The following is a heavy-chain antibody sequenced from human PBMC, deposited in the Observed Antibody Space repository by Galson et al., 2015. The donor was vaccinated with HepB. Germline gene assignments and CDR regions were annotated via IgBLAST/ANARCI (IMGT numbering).Heavy chain of an antibody. CDR1: GGSFRGYY. CDR2: ISQSGST. J-gene: IGHJ4*02. D-gene: IGHD4-17*01. Sequence: TLSLTCAVYGGSFRGYYWTCIRQPPGKGLEWIGEISQSGSTNYNPSLKSRVSISLDMPKNQFSLKVSSVTAADTAVYFCARGRRDTVTTLFHYWGQGTLVTVSS. CDR3: ARGRRDTVTTLFHY. V-gene: IGHV4-34*01.